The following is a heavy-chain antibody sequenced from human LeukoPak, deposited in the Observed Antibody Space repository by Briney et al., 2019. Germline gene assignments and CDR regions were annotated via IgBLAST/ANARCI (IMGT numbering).Heavy chain of an antibody. CDR1: GFTSNSYA. D-gene: IGHD3-16*01. Sequence: GGTLRLYCAASGFTSNSYAMSRLRQAQGKGLEWVSAMSGSSGSTDYADSVKGRFTISRDTAKNTLYLQMNSLRAEDTAVYYCAKDRGVRSDIWGQGTMVTVSS. V-gene: IGHV3-23*01. CDR2: MSGSSGST. CDR3: AKDRGVRSDI. J-gene: IGHJ3*02.